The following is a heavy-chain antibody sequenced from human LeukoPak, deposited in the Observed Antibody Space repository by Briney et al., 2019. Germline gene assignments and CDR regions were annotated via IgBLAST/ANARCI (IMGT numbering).Heavy chain of an antibody. V-gene: IGHV2-5*02. CDR2: IYWDDGK. D-gene: IGHD3-10*01. Sequence: SGPTLVNPTQTLTLTCTFSGFSLTTNGVGVGWIRQPPGKALECLALIYWDDGKLYSPSLKSRLTITKDTSENQVVLRMTNMDPVDTATYYCAHSVYDSASGSHYNAFDYWSRGALVTVSS. J-gene: IGHJ4*02. CDR1: GFSLTTNGVG. CDR3: AHSVYDSASGSHYNAFDY.